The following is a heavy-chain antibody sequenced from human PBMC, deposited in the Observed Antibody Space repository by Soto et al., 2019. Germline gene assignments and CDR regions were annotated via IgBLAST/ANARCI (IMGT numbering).Heavy chain of an antibody. CDR1: DYIFVNYG. D-gene: IGHD3-16*01. CDR2: ISPYTGNT. V-gene: IGHV1-18*01. Sequence: QVQLVQSGDEVKKPGALVKVSCKASDYIFVNYGIAWVRQAPGQGLEWMGWISPYTGNTHSATKIQGRLTMTTDTSTSTAYMDLGSLTSDDTAVYYCVMVDNYVTPTPQDVWGQGTTVTVS. J-gene: IGHJ6*02. CDR3: VMVDNYVTPTPQDV.